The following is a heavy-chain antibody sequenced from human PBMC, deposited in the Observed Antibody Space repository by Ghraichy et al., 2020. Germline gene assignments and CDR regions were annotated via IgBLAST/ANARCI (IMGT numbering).Heavy chain of an antibody. CDR1: GGSISSGGYY. Sequence: SQTLSLTCTVSGGSISSGGYYWSWIRQHPGKGLEWIGYIYYSGSTYYNPSLKSRVTISVDTSKNQFSLKLSSVTAADTAVYYCARSSFSGAAAGLFDYWGQGTLVTVSS. CDR2: IYYSGST. CDR3: ARSSFSGAAAGLFDY. V-gene: IGHV4-31*03. J-gene: IGHJ4*02. D-gene: IGHD6-13*01.